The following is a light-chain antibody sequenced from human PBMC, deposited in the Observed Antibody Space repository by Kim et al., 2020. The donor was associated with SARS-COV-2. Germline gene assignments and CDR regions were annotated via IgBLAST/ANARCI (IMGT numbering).Light chain of an antibody. J-gene: IGLJ2*01. CDR2: GNS. CDR3: QSYDRSLSGVV. CDR1: SSNSGSGYD. Sequence: QAVTSSCRGTSSNSGSGYDVHWYQQLPGTAPRLLFYGNSSRPSGGPDRFSGSKFGTSASLAITGLQAEDEADYYCQSYDRSLSGVVFGGGTQLTVL. V-gene: IGLV1-40*01.